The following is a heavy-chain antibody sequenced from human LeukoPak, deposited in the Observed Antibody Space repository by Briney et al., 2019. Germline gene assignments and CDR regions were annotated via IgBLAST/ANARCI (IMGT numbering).Heavy chain of an antibody. CDR2: INHSGST. CDR1: GGSFSGYY. J-gene: IGHJ5*02. Sequence: PSETLSLTCAVYGGSFSGYYWSWIRQPPGKGLEWIGEINHSGSTNYNPSLKSRVTISVDTSKNQFSLKLSSVTAADTAVYYCARRSQVDFGVDINWFDPWGQGTLVTVSS. D-gene: IGHD3-3*01. CDR3: ARRSQVDFGVDINWFDP. V-gene: IGHV4-34*01.